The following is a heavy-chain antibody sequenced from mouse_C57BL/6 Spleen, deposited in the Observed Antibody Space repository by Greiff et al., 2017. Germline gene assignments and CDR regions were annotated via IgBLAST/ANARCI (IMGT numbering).Heavy chain of an antibody. Sequence: ESGPGLVKPSQSLSLTCSVTGYSITSGYYWNWIRQFPGNQLEWMGYISYDGSNNYNPSLKNRISITRDTSKNQFFLKLNSVTTEDTATYYCARYGNYDAYWGQGTLVTVSA. J-gene: IGHJ3*01. CDR2: ISYDGSN. CDR3: ARYGNYDAY. V-gene: IGHV3-6*01. D-gene: IGHD2-1*01. CDR1: GYSITSGYY.